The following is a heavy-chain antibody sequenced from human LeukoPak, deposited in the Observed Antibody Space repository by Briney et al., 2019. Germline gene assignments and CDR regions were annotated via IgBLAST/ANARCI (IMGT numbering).Heavy chain of an antibody. CDR2: INPNSGGT. Sequence: ASVKVSCKASGYTFTGYYMHWVRQAPGQGLEWMGWINPNSGGTNYAQKFQGRVTMTRDTSISTAYMEQSRLRSDDTAVYYCAREPADSSGYYYVSDYFDYWGQGTLVTVSS. J-gene: IGHJ4*02. D-gene: IGHD3-22*01. V-gene: IGHV1-2*02. CDR1: GYTFTGYY. CDR3: AREPADSSGYYYVSDYFDY.